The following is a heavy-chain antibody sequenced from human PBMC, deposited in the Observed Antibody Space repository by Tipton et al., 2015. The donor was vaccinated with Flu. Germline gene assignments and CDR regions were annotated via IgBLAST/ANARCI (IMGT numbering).Heavy chain of an antibody. V-gene: IGHV4-4*07. CDR1: GDSISTYY. Sequence: TLSLTCTVSGDSISTYYWSWIRQPAGKGLEWIGRIHTSGDTNYNLSLRSRLSMSVDTSKSQFSLKLTSVTAADTAVYFCARDSRSSSPGYFDVWGPGPLVTVSS. D-gene: IGHD6-6*01. CDR3: ARDSRSSSPGYFDV. CDR2: IHTSGDT. J-gene: IGHJ2*01.